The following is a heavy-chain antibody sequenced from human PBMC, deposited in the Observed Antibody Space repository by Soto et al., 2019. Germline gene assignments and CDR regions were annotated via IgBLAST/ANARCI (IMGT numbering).Heavy chain of an antibody. CDR2: LNHDGIP. J-gene: IGHJ4*02. Sequence: QVQLQQWGAGLLKPSETLSLTCAVYGGSFSGYYWSWIRLPPGKGLEWIGELNHDGIPNYSPTCKSRVIMSVDTSTNQFSLKVRSVTAADTAVYFCARGQWSDRFLNWGQGTLLTVSS. V-gene: IGHV4-34*02. CDR3: ARGQWSDRFLN. D-gene: IGHD2-15*01. CDR1: GGSFSGYY.